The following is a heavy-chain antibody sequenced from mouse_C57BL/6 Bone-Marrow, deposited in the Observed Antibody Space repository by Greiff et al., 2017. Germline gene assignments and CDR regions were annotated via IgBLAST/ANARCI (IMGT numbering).Heavy chain of an antibody. J-gene: IGHJ1*03. CDR3: TPITTVVGGYFDV. D-gene: IGHD1-1*01. CDR2: IAPENGDT. V-gene: IGHV14-4*01. CDR1: GFNIKDDY. Sequence: VHVKQSGAELVRPGASVKLSCTASGFNIKDDYMHWVKQRPEQGLAWIGWIAPENGDTESASKFQGKAPITADTSSNTAYLQLSSLTSEDTAVYYCTPITTVVGGYFDVWGTGTTVTVSS.